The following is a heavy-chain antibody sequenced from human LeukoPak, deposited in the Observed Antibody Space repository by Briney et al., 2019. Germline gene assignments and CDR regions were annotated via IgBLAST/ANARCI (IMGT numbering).Heavy chain of an antibody. J-gene: IGHJ5*02. D-gene: IGHD6-6*01. CDR3: ASSRASRPDWFDP. Sequence: PGGSLRLSCAASGFTFSSYSMNWVRQAPGKGLEWVSSITSSSSHIFYADSVMGRFTISRDNAKKSLYLQMNSLRAEDTAVYYRASSRASRPDWFDPWGQGTLVTVSS. CDR2: ITSSSSHI. V-gene: IGHV3-21*01. CDR1: GFTFSSYS.